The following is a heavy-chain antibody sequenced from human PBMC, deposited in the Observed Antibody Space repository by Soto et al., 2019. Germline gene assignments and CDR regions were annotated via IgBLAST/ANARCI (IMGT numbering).Heavy chain of an antibody. CDR3: VRDDGHCTGGACFDVFDY. CDR2: IRNRANSYTT. Sequence: EVPLVESGGGLVQPGGSLRLSCTASGFTFSNHYMDWVRQAPGQGLEWVGRIRNRANSYTTEYAASVKGRFTISRDNSTNSLYLKMRSLEIDDPVVDFCVRDDGHCTGGACFDVFDYWGQGTLVTVSS. CDR1: GFTFSNHY. J-gene: IGHJ4*02. D-gene: IGHD2-8*02. V-gene: IGHV3-72*01.